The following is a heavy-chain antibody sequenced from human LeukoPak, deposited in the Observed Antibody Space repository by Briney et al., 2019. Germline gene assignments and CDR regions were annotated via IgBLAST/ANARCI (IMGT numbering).Heavy chain of an antibody. CDR1: GFTFSTSW. CDR2: INSDGRST. V-gene: IGHV3-74*01. J-gene: IGHJ4*02. Sequence: GGSLRLSCAASGFTFSTSWMHWVRQVPGKGLVWVSRINSDGRSTDYADSVKGRFTISRDNTKNTLYLQMNSLRVEDTAVYYCAHTVWSGNYFDYWGQGTLVTASS. D-gene: IGHD3-3*01. CDR3: AHTVWSGNYFDY.